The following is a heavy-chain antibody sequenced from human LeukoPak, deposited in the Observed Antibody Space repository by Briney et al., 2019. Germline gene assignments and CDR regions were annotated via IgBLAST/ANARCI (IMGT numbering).Heavy chain of an antibody. Sequence: GGSLRLSCAASGITVSTNYMSWVRPAPGKGLEWVSVIYSDGSTSYADSVKGRFTLSRDNSKNTVYLQVSSLRVEDTAVYYCFNYAYWGQGTLVTVSS. V-gene: IGHV3-66*01. J-gene: IGHJ4*02. CDR1: GITVSTNY. D-gene: IGHD3-16*01. CDR2: IYSDGST. CDR3: FNYAY.